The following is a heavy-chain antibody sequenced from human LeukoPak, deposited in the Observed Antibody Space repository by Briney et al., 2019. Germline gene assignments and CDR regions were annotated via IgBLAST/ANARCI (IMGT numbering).Heavy chain of an antibody. CDR1: GGSISNYY. J-gene: IGHJ6*02. CDR2: IYYTGST. CDR3: ASERSIGYCSSTSCHHYYYYGMDV. Sequence: SETLSLTCTVSGGSISNYYWSWIRQPPGKGLEWIGYIYYTGSTNYNPSLKSRVTISVDMSKNQFSLKLSSVTAADTAVYYCASERSIGYCSSTSCHHYYYYGMDVWGQGTTVTVSS. D-gene: IGHD2-2*01. V-gene: IGHV4-59*12.